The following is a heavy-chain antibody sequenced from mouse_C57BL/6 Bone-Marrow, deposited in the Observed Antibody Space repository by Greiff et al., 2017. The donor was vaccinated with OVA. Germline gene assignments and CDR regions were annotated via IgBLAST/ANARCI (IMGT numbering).Heavy chain of an antibody. Sequence: QVQLQQPGAELVKPAASVKMSCKASGYTFTSYWITWVKQRPGQGLEWIGDIYPGSGSTNYNEKFKSKATLTVDTSSSTAYMQLSSLTSEDSAVYYCARDYGSVYYFDYWGQGTTLTVSS. D-gene: IGHD1-1*01. J-gene: IGHJ2*01. CDR2: IYPGSGST. CDR3: ARDYGSVYYFDY. V-gene: IGHV1-55*01. CDR1: GYTFTSYW.